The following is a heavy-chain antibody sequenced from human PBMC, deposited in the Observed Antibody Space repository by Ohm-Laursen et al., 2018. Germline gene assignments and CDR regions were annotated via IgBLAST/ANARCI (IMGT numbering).Heavy chain of an antibody. V-gene: IGHV3-66*01. Sequence: SLRLSCSASGFTVSSNYMSWVRQAPGKGLEWVSVIYSGGSTYYADSVKGRFTISGDNSKNTLYLQMNSLRAEDTAVYYCARVGEMATITGDWYFDLWGRGTLVTVSS. J-gene: IGHJ2*01. CDR2: IYSGGST. CDR1: GFTVSSNY. CDR3: ARVGEMATITGDWYFDL. D-gene: IGHD5-24*01.